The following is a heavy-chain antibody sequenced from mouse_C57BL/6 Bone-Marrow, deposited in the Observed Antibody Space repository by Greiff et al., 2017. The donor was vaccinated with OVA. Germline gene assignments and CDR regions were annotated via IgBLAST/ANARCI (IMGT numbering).Heavy chain of an antibody. J-gene: IGHJ4*01. CDR3: ARDRGYVGAMDY. CDR2: INYDGSST. D-gene: IGHD3-1*01. V-gene: IGHV5-16*01. CDR1: GFTFSDYY. Sequence: EVKLMESEGGLVQPGRSMKLSCTASGFTFSDYYMAWVRQVPEKGLEWVANINYDGSSTYYLDSLKSRFIISRDNAKNILYLQMSSLKSEDTATYYCARDRGYVGAMDYWGQGTSVTVSS.